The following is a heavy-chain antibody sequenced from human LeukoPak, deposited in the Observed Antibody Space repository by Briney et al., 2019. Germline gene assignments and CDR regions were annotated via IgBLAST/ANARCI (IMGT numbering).Heavy chain of an antibody. CDR2: ISSNGGST. J-gene: IGHJ4*02. Sequence: GGSLRLSCAASGFTFRSYAMHWVRQAPGKGLEYVSAISSNGGSTYYANSVKGRFTISRDNSKNTLYLQMGSLRAEDMAVYYCARDLGEMATIPDYWGQGTLVTVSS. V-gene: IGHV3-64*01. CDR3: ARDLGEMATIPDY. CDR1: GFTFRSYA. D-gene: IGHD5-24*01.